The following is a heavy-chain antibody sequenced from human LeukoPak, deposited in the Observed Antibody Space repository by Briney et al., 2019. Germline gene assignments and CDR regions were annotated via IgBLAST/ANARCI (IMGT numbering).Heavy chain of an antibody. Sequence: ASVKVSCKASGYTFTSYDINWVRQATGQGLEWMGWMNPNSGNTGYAQKFQGRVTITRNTSISTAYMELSSLRAEDTAIYYCARRAGEYSHPYDYWGQGTLVTVSS. CDR3: ARRAGEYSHPYDY. D-gene: IGHD2-15*01. J-gene: IGHJ4*02. CDR2: MNPNSGNT. V-gene: IGHV1-8*03. CDR1: GYTFTSYD.